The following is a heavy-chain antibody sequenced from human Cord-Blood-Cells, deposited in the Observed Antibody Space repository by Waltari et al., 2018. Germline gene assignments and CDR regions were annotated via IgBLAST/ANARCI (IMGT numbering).Heavy chain of an antibody. CDR2: MYYSGSP. V-gene: IGHV4-39*07. CDR3: ARLYGDYGAFDI. J-gene: IGHJ3*02. Sequence: QLQLQESGPGLVKPSETLSLTCTVSGGSISSSSYYWGWIRQPPGKGLEWIGSMYYSGSPYYNPSLKRRVTISVDTSKNQFSLKLSSVTAADTAVYYCARLYGDYGAFDIWGQGTMVTVSS. CDR1: GGSISSSSYY. D-gene: IGHD4-17*01.